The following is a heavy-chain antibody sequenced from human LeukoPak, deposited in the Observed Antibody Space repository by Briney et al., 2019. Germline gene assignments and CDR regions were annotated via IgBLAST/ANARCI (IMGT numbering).Heavy chain of an antibody. Sequence: PGGSLRLSCAASGFAFSSYAMHWVRQAPGKGLEWVAVISYDGSNKYYADSVKGRFTISRDNSKNTLYLQMNSLRAEDTAVYYCARDLDIVGWVDYWGQGTLVTVSS. CDR3: ARDLDIVGWVDY. CDR2: ISYDGSNK. CDR1: GFAFSSYA. J-gene: IGHJ4*02. D-gene: IGHD2-15*01. V-gene: IGHV3-30-3*01.